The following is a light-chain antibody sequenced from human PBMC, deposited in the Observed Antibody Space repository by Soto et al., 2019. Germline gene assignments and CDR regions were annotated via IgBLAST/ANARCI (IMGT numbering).Light chain of an antibody. CDR3: AAWDDSLNGQVV. CDR2: SNY. J-gene: IGLJ2*01. Sequence: QSVLTQPPSASGTPGQRVTISCSGTSSNIGSNTVSWYQQVPGTAPKLLIYSNYQRPSGVPDRFSGSKSGTSASLAISGLQSEDEAAYYCAAWDDSLNGQVVFGGGTQLTVL. V-gene: IGLV1-44*01. CDR1: SSNIGSNT.